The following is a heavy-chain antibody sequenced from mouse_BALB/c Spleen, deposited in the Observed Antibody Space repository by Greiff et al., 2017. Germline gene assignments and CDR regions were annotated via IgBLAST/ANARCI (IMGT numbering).Heavy chain of an antibody. D-gene: IGHD2-3*01. Sequence: EVQRVESGGGLVKPGGSLKLSCAASGFTFSDYYMYWVRQTPEERLEWVATISDGGSYTYYPDSVKGRFTISRDNAKNNLYLQMSSLKSEDTAMYYCARGQVYDGYYGWFAYWGQGTLVTVSA. CDR3: ARGQVYDGYYGWFAY. CDR1: GFTFSDYY. J-gene: IGHJ3*01. CDR2: ISDGGSYT. V-gene: IGHV5-4*02.